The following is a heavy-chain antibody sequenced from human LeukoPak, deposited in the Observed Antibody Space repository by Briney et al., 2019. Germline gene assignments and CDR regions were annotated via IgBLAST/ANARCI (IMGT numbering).Heavy chain of an antibody. Sequence: GGSLRLSCAGSGFTFGGYGMHWFRQTPGKGLEWVAVIAYDGSRAFYADSVKGRFTISRDNSKNTMTVQMDDLRAEDTAVYYCTRYNNDHFDYWGQGTLVTVSS. CDR1: GFTFGGYG. V-gene: IGHV3-33*01. CDR2: IAYDGSRA. CDR3: TRYNNDHFDY. D-gene: IGHD1-14*01. J-gene: IGHJ4*02.